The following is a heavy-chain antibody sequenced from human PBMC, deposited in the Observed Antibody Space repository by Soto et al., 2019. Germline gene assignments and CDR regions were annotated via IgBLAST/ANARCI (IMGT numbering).Heavy chain of an antibody. Sequence: GESLKISCKHSGFNFPTFWIAWVRQMPGKGLEWMGTIYPDDSDTSYSPSFQGQVTISADKSISTAYLQWSSLKASDTAMYYCARTTGYYYYYGMDVWGQGTTVTVSS. J-gene: IGHJ6*02. V-gene: IGHV5-51*01. D-gene: IGHD1-1*01. CDR2: IYPDDSDT. CDR1: GFNFPTFW. CDR3: ARTTGYYYYYGMDV.